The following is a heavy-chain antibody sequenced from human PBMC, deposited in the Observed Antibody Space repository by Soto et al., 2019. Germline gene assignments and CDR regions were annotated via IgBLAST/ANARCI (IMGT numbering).Heavy chain of an antibody. D-gene: IGHD3-10*01. CDR2: ISYDGSNK. CDR3: ARDLWFGELSIFDI. CDR1: GFTFSSYA. Sequence: GGSLRLSCAASGFTFSSYAMHWVRQAPGKGLEWVAVISYDGSNKYYADSVKGRFTISRDNSKNTLYPQMNSLRAEDTAVYYCARDLWFGELSIFDIWGQGTMVTVSS. J-gene: IGHJ3*02. V-gene: IGHV3-30-3*01.